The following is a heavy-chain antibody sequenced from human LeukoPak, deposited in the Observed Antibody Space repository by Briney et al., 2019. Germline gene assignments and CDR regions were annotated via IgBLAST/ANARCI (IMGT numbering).Heavy chain of an antibody. CDR2: IRREGDNYAT. Sequence: PGGSLRLSCAVSGFTFSGSAVHWVRQASGKGLEWVGRIRREGDNYATAYAASVKGRFTISRDDSKNTAYLQMNSLTTDDTAVYYCTRLEASPGNAFDVWGQGTMVTVSS. CDR3: TRLEASPGNAFDV. V-gene: IGHV3-73*01. D-gene: IGHD2-21*01. CDR1: GFTFSGSA. J-gene: IGHJ3*01.